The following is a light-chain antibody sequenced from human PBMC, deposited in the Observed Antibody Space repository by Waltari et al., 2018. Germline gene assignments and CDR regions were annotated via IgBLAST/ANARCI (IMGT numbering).Light chain of an antibody. Sequence: EIVLTQSPGTLSLSPGERATPSCRASQSVSSRFLAWYQQKPGLAPRLLSHGASSRATGIPDRCSGTGSGTDFTLTISRLETEDFAVYYCQHYGSSPPVTFGGGTKVEIK. CDR2: GAS. CDR1: QSVSSRF. CDR3: QHYGSSPPVT. J-gene: IGKJ4*01. V-gene: IGKV3-20*01.